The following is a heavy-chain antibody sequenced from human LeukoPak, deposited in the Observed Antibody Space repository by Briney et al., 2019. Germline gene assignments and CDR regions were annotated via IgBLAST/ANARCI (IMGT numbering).Heavy chain of an antibody. V-gene: IGHV4-59*01. CDR2: IYYSGST. J-gene: IGHJ4*02. D-gene: IGHD1-26*01. CDR3: ARQSGSYYPKPFDY. CDR1: GGSISSYY. Sequence: SSETLSLTCTVSGGSISSYYWSWIRQPPGKGLEWIGYIYYSGSTNYNPSLKSRVTISVDTSKNQFSLKLSSVTAADTAVYYCARQSGSYYPKPFDYWGQGTLVTVSS.